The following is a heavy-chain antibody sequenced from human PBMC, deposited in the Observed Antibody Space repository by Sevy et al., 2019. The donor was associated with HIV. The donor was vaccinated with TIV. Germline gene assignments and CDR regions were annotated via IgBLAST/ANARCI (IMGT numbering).Heavy chain of an antibody. CDR3: AREVGGFNWRPYYFDS. Sequence: GGSLRLSCAASGFTFTDYWMSWARQTPGKGLEWVATIKQDESEKYYVDSVKGRFAISRDNGKNSVSLQMNGLRVEDTALYYCAREVGGFNWRPYYFDSWGQGTLVTVSS. J-gene: IGHJ4*02. D-gene: IGHD3-3*01. CDR2: IKQDESEK. V-gene: IGHV3-7*01. CDR1: GFTFTDYW.